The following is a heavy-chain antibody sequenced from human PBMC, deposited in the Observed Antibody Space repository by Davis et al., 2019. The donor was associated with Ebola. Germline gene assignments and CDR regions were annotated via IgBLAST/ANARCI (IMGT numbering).Heavy chain of an antibody. V-gene: IGHV3-23*01. J-gene: IGHJ4*02. D-gene: IGHD3-10*01. CDR2: ISGSDGSA. CDR1: GFTFSSYA. CDR3: AKSRGYYDWGRGDFDC. Sequence: GESLKISCAASGFTFSSYAMSWVRQAPGKGLEWVSFISGSDGSAYYADSVKGRFTISRDNSKKSLHLQMDNLRAEDTAVYYCAKSRGYYDWGRGDFDCWGQGTLVTVSS.